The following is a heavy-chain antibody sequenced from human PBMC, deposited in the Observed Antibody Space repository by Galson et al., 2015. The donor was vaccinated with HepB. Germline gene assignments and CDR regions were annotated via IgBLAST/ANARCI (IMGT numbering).Heavy chain of an antibody. CDR2: ISSNGGST. J-gene: IGHJ6*02. V-gene: IGHV3-64*01. CDR3: ARGPATMIVVASYYYYGMDV. CDR1: GFTFSSYA. Sequence: SLRLSCAASGFTFSSYAMHWVRQAPGKGLEYVSAISSNGGSTYYANSVKGRFTISRDNSKNTLYLQMGSLRAEDMAVYYCARGPATMIVVASYYYYGMDVWGQGTTVTVSS. D-gene: IGHD3-22*01.